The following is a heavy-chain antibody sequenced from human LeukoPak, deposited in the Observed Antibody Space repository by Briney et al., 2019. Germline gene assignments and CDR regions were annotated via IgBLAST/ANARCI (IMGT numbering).Heavy chain of an antibody. CDR3: ARSCDFWSGYYTYYYYMDV. V-gene: IGHV4-39*01. CDR1: GGSISSSSYY. J-gene: IGHJ6*03. D-gene: IGHD3-3*01. CDR2: IYYSGST. Sequence: SETLSLTCTVSGGSISSSSYYWGWIRQPPGKGLEWIGSIYYSGSTYYNPSLKSRVTISVDTSKNQFSLKLSSVTAADTALYYCARSCDFWSGYYTYYYYMDVWGKGTTVTVSS.